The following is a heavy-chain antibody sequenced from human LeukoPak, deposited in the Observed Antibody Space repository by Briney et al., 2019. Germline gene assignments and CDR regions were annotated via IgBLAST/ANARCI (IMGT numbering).Heavy chain of an antibody. CDR2: IHHSGST. J-gene: IGHJ4*02. CDR3: ARARVGDYDFWSGYETIFDY. Sequence: SETLSLTCAVSGGSISSCNWWSWVRQPPGKGLEWIGEIHHSGSTNYNPSLKSRVTISVDTSKNQFSLKLSSVTAADTAVYYCARARVGDYDFWSGYETIFDYWGQGTLVTVSS. CDR1: GGSISSCNW. V-gene: IGHV4-4*02. D-gene: IGHD3-3*01.